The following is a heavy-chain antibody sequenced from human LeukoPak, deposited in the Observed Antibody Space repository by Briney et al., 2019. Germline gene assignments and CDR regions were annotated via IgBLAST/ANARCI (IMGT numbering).Heavy chain of an antibody. CDR1: GFTFSSYA. CDR3: ARGSRIAAAGTSFDY. D-gene: IGHD6-13*01. J-gene: IGHJ4*02. V-gene: IGHV3-30-3*01. CDR2: ISYDGSNK. Sequence: GRSLRLSCAAPGFTFSSYAMHWVRQAPGKGLEWVAVISYDGSNKYYADSVKGRFTISRDNSKNTLYLQMNSLRAEDTAVYYCARGSRIAAAGTSFDYWGQGTLVTVSS.